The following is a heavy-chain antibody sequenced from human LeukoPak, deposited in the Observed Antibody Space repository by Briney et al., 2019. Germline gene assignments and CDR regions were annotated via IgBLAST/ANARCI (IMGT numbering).Heavy chain of an antibody. Sequence: GSSVKVSCKASGGTFSSYAISWARQAPGQGLEWMGGIIPIFGTANYAQKFQGRVTITADESTSTAYMELSSLRSEDTAVYYCARLSYYGDYLIDYWGQGTLVTVSS. CDR2: IIPIFGTA. CDR1: GGTFSSYA. J-gene: IGHJ4*02. D-gene: IGHD4-17*01. V-gene: IGHV1-69*01. CDR3: ARLSYYGDYLIDY.